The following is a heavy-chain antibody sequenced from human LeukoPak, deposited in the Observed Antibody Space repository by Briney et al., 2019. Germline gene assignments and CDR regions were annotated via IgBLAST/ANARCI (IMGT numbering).Heavy chain of an antibody. Sequence: GESLKISCKGSGYSFTSYWIGWVRQMPGKGPEWMGVIYPGDSDTRYSPSFQGQVTISADKSISTAYLQWSSLKASDTAMYYCARLGSAPLLREYPGRNWFLGYWGQGTLVTVSS. D-gene: IGHD3-9*01. J-gene: IGHJ4*02. CDR1: GYSFTSYW. CDR2: IYPGDSDT. V-gene: IGHV5-51*01. CDR3: ARLGSAPLLREYPGRNWFLGY.